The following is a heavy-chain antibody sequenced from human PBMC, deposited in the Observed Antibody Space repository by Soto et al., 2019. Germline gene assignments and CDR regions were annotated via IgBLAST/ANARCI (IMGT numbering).Heavy chain of an antibody. CDR3: AHIPNYYQYDWFDP. CDR1: GFSLTTRGVG. V-gene: IGHV2-5*02. D-gene: IGHD3-16*01. J-gene: IGHJ5*02. Sequence: QITLKESGPTLVKPTQTLPLTCTFSGFSLTTRGVGVGWIRQPPGKALECLALIYWDDDKRYSPSLRSRLSITKDTSKNQVVLTMTNVDPVDTATYYCAHIPNYYQYDWFDPWGQGTLVSVSS. CDR2: IYWDDDK.